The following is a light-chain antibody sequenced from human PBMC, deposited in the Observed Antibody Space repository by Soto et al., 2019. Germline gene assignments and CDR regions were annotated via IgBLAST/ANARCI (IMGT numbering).Light chain of an antibody. Sequence: QSPSALSASVGDRVTITCRASQSISSWLAWYQLKPGKAPKLLIYKASSLESGVPSRFSGSTSGTEFTLTISSLQPDDFATYYCQQSYTFGQGTKVDIK. J-gene: IGKJ2*01. CDR3: QQSYT. CDR2: KAS. CDR1: QSISSW. V-gene: IGKV1-5*03.